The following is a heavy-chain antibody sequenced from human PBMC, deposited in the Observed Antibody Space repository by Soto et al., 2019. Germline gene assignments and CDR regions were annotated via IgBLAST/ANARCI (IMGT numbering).Heavy chain of an antibody. J-gene: IGHJ4*02. D-gene: IGHD2-15*01. CDR1: GFTFSDYY. CDR3: ARVALRAAPRKYSDY. CDR2: IRNKANSYST. V-gene: IGHV3-72*01. Sequence: EVQLVESGGGLVQPGGSLRLSCAASGFTFSDYYMDWVRQAPGKGLEWVGRIRNKANSYSTEYAASVKGRLTISRDDSKNSLYLQMISLKTEDTAVYYCARVALRAAPRKYSDYWGQGTLVTVSS.